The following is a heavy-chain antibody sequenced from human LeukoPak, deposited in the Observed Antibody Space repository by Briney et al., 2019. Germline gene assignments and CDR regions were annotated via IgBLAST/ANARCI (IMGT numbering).Heavy chain of an antibody. CDR2: IMQDGSEK. J-gene: IGHJ4*02. CDR3: ARHSAGYTTFFDY. Sequence: PGGSLRLSCAASGFTLSYYWMTWVRRAPGKGLEWGANIMQDGSEKYYVDSVKGRFTISRDNAKNSLYLQMNSLRAEDTAVYYCARHSAGYTTFFDYWGQGTLVTVSS. CDR1: GFTLSYYW. V-gene: IGHV3-7*04. D-gene: IGHD5-24*01.